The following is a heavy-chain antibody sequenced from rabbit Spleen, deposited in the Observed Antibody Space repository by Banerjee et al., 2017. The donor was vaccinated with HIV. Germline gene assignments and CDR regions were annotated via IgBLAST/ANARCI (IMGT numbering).Heavy chain of an antibody. CDR3: ARDTGSSFSSYGMDL. V-gene: IGHV1S40*01. CDR1: GFSFSSSDY. Sequence: QSLEESGGDLVKPGASLTLTCTASGFSFSSSDYMCWVRQAPGKGLEWIACIYTGSSGSTYYATWATGRFTCSKTSSTTVTLQMTSLTVADTATYFCARDTGSSFSSYGMDLWVQGTLVTVS. CDR2: IYTGSSGST. D-gene: IGHD8-1*01. J-gene: IGHJ6*01.